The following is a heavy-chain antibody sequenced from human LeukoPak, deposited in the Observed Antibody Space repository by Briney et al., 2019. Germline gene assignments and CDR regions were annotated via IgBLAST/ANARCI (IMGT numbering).Heavy chain of an antibody. V-gene: IGHV3-23*01. J-gene: IGHJ5*02. Sequence: PGGSLRLSCAASVFTFSIYAMSWVRQAPGKGLEGVSAISGSGDSTYYADSVKGRFTISRDNSKNTLYLQMNSLRAEDTAVYYCGVDIVVVPGAPNWFDPWGQGTLVTVSS. CDR1: VFTFSIYA. CDR2: ISGSGDST. D-gene: IGHD2-2*01. CDR3: GVDIVVVPGAPNWFDP.